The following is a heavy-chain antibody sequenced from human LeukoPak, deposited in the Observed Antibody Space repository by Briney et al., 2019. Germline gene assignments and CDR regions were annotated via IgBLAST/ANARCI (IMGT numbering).Heavy chain of an antibody. D-gene: IGHD2-2*01. Sequence: ASVKVSCKASGYTFTSYYMHWVRQAPGQGLEWMGIINPSGGSTSYAQKFQGRVAMTRDTSTSTAYMELRSLTSDDTAVYYCARVGAYCTSTSCLDYWGQGTLVTVPS. CDR3: ARVGAYCTSTSCLDY. CDR2: INPSGGST. CDR1: GYTFTSYY. J-gene: IGHJ4*02. V-gene: IGHV1-46*03.